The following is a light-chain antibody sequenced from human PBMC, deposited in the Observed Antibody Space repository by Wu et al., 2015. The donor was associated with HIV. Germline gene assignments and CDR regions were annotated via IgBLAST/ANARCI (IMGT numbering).Light chain of an antibody. CDR3: QQYYTSPT. CDR1: QSVYSTY. CDR2: GVS. V-gene: IGKV3-20*01. J-gene: IGKJ1*01. Sequence: IVLTQSPGTLSLSPGERGTLSCRASQSVYSTYLAWYQQKPGQAPRLLIYGVSTRATGIPDRFSGSGSGTDFSLTISRLEPEDSAVYYCQQYYTSPTFGQGTTVE.